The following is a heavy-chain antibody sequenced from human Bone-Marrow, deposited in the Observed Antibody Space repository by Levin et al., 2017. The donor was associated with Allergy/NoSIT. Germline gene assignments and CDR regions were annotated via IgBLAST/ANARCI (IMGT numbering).Heavy chain of an antibody. CDR3: ARPDCSGTSCYYFFDS. CDR1: GFTFSRYS. Sequence: GESLKISCAASGFTFSRYSMNWVRQAPGRGLEWVSYISRSSSTISYADSAKGRFTISRDNAKNSLYLQMNSLTDEDTAVYYCARPDCSGTSCYYFFDSWGQGTLVTVSS. CDR2: ISRSSSTI. V-gene: IGHV3-48*02. J-gene: IGHJ4*02. D-gene: IGHD2-2*01.